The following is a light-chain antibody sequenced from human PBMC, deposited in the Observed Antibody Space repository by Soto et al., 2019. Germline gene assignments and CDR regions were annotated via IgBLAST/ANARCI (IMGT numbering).Light chain of an antibody. CDR1: ESISRW. CDR2: DVS. Sequence: DIKMTQSPSTLSASVGDRVTITCRASESISRWLAWYQQKPRKAPKLLIYDVSTLESGVPSRFSGSGSGTEFTLTISSLQPDDFATYYCQQYNSYSPRTFGQGTKVDIK. CDR3: QQYNSYSPRT. V-gene: IGKV1-5*01. J-gene: IGKJ1*01.